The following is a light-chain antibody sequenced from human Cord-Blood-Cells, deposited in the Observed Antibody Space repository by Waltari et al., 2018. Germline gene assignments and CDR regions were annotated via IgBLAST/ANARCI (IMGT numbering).Light chain of an antibody. CDR3: QQSYSTPWT. CDR1: QSISSY. V-gene: IGKV1-39*01. CDR2: AAS. Sequence: DFKLTHSQSSLSASLEARVTITCRASQSISSYLNGYQKKPGKAPKLLIYAASSLQSGVPSRFSGSGSGTDFTLTISSLQPEDFATYYCQQSYSTPWTFGPGTKVEIK. J-gene: IGKJ1*01.